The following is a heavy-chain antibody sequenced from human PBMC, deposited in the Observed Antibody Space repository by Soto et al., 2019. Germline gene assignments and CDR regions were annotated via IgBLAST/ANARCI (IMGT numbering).Heavy chain of an antibody. CDR3: ARGRWLGEIQNGDY. D-gene: IGHD3-10*01. CDR1: GYTFTSYG. V-gene: IGHV1-18*01. J-gene: IGHJ4*02. Sequence: ASVKVSCKASGYTFTSYGISWLRQAPGQGLEWMGWISAYNGNTNYAQKLQGRVTMTTDTSMSTAYMGLSSLRSEDTAVYYCARGRWLGEIQNGDYWGQGTLVTVSS. CDR2: ISAYNGNT.